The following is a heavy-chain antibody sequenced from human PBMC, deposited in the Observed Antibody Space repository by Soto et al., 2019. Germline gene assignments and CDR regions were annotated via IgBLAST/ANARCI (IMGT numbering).Heavy chain of an antibody. CDR1: GFIFNNAW. V-gene: IGHV3-15*01. CDR3: TTAGPRDWYFNL. J-gene: IGHJ2*01. Sequence: EVHLVESGGGLVEPGGSLRLSCAASGFIFNNAWMTWVRQAPGKGLKWVAHIKSRPDGGTADYAASVKGRFTISRDDSRYTLYLQMNSLRIEDTALYYCTTAGPRDWYFNLWGRGTLVTVSS. CDR2: IKSRPDGGTA.